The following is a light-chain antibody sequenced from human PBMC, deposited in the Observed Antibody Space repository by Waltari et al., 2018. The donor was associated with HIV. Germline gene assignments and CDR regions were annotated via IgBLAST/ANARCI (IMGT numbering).Light chain of an antibody. CDR2: DVS. J-gene: IGLJ3*02. Sequence: QSALTQPASVSGSPGQSLTVPCTGTSRHVGGYNYVSWYQQHPGKAPKLMIYDVSNRPSGVSNRFSGSKSGNTASLTISGLQAEDEADYYCSSYTSSSTLWVFGGETKLTVL. V-gene: IGLV2-14*03. CDR3: SSYTSSSTLWV. CDR1: SRHVGGYNY.